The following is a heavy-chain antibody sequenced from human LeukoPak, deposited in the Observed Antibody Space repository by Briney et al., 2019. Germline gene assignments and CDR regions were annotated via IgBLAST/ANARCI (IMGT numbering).Heavy chain of an antibody. J-gene: IGHJ4*02. CDR2: INPNSGGT. V-gene: IGHV1-2*02. D-gene: IGHD6-13*01. CDR3: ARRGYSSSFYYFDY. Sequence: ASVKVSCKASGYTFTGYYMHWVRQAPGQGLEWMGWINPNSGGTNYAQKFQGRVTMTRDTSISTAYMELSRLRSDDTAVYYCARRGYSSSFYYFDYWGQGTLVTVSS. CDR1: GYTFTGYY.